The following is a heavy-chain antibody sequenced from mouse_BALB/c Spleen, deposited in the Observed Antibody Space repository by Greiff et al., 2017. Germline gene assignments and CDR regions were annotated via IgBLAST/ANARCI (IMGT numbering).Heavy chain of an antibody. Sequence: DVMLVESGGGLVQPGGSLRLSCATSGFTFTDYYMSWVRQPPGKALEWLGFIRNKANGYTTEYSASVKGRFTISRDNSQSILYLQMNTLRAEDSATYYCARDSDGFAYWGQGTLVTVSA. CDR1: GFTFTDYY. J-gene: IGHJ3*01. CDR2: IRNKANGYTT. V-gene: IGHV7-3*02. D-gene: IGHD2-3*01. CDR3: ARDSDGFAY.